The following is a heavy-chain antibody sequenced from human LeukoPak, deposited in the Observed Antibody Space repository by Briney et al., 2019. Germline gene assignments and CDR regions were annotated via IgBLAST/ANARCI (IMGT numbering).Heavy chain of an antibody. J-gene: IGHJ4*02. V-gene: IGHV4-59*01. CDR2: IYYSGST. CDR1: GGSISSYY. CDR3: AKGTMVAATCYFDQ. D-gene: IGHD1-26*01. Sequence: SETLSLTCTVSGGSISSYYWTWIWQPPGKGLEWIGYIYYSGSTNYNPSLKSRVTISLDTPNNQFSLKPNSWTARATPVYYCAKGTMVAATCYFDQWGQGSLVTVSS.